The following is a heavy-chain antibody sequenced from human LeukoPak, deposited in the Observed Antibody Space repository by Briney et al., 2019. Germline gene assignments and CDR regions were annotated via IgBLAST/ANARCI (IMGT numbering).Heavy chain of an antibody. CDR1: GFTFSSYA. CDR2: ISYDGSNK. Sequence: GRSLRLSCAASGFTFSSYAMHWVRQAPGKGLEWVAVISYDGSNKYYADSVKGRFTISRDNSKNTLYLQMNSLRAEDTAVYYCKLREVWGQGTLVTVSS. J-gene: IGHJ4*02. V-gene: IGHV3-30-3*01. CDR3: KLREV.